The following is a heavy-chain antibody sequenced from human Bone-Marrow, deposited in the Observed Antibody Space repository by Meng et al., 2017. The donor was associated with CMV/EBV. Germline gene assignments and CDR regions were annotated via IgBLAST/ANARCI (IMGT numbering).Heavy chain of an antibody. D-gene: IGHD5-12*01. J-gene: IGHJ4*02. CDR2: ITSGSRYI. CDR1: GFTFSSYE. Sequence: ETLSLTCAASGFTFSSYEMNWVRQAPGKGLEWVSSITSGSRYIYYADSVKGRFTVSRDNARNSLYLQMNSLRAEDTAVYYCARGRGIVGTIVQYYFDYWGQGKLVTVSS. CDR3: ARGRGIVGTIVQYYFDY. V-gene: IGHV3-21*01.